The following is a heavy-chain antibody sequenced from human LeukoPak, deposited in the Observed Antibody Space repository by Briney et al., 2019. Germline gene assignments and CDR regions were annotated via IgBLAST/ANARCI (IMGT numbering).Heavy chain of an antibody. D-gene: IGHD2-2*01. CDR2: ISYDGSNK. CDR1: GFTFSSYG. V-gene: IGHV3-30*18. CDR3: AKDRSYCSSTSCYGYFQH. Sequence: GGSLRLSCAASGFTFSSYGMHWVRQAPGKGLEWVAVISYDGSNKYYADSVKGRFTISRDNSKNTLYLQMNSLRAEDTAVYYCAKDRSYCSSTSCYGYFQHWGQGTLVTVSS. J-gene: IGHJ1*01.